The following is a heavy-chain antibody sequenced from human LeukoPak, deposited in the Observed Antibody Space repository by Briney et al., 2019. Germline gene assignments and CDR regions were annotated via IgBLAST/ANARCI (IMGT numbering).Heavy chain of an antibody. D-gene: IGHD1-1*01. V-gene: IGHV3-74*01. CDR3: ASAWSY. CDR1: RFTFSSYW. CDR2: ISPDGSTI. J-gene: IGHJ4*02. Sequence: GGSLRLSCVASRFTFSSYWMHWVRQAPGTGLVWVSYISPDGSTIRYADSVKGRFTISRDNAKNRLYLQMNSLRVEDTAVYFCASAWSYWGQGALVTVSS.